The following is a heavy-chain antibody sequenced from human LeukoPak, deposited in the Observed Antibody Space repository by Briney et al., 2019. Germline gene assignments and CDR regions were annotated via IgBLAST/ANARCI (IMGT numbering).Heavy chain of an antibody. J-gene: IGHJ6*03. CDR3: ARAVPAPYYYYYMDV. CDR2: IKQDGSEK. V-gene: IGHV3-7*01. Sequence: GGSLRLSCAASGFTFSSYWMSWVRQAPGKGLEWVANIKQDGSEKYYVDSVKGRFTISRDNAKNSLYLQMNSLRAEDTTVYYCARAVPAPYYYYYMDVWGKGTTVTVSS. CDR1: GFTFSSYW.